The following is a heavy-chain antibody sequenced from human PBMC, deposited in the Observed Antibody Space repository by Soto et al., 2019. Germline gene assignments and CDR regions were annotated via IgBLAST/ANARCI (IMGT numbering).Heavy chain of an antibody. CDR2: IYYSGST. Sequence: SETLSLTCTVSGVSISSYYWIWIRQPPGKGLEWIGYIYYSGSTNYNPSLKSRVTISVDTSKNQFSLKLSSVTAADTAVYYCARAASFIDCSGGSCYEWGAFDIWGQGTMVTVSS. CDR1: GVSISSYY. V-gene: IGHV4-59*01. CDR3: ARAASFIDCSGGSCYEWGAFDI. J-gene: IGHJ3*02. D-gene: IGHD2-15*01.